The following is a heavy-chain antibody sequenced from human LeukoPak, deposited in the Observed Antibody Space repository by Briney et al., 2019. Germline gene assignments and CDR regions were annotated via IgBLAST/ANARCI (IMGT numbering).Heavy chain of an antibody. V-gene: IGHV1-69*04. CDR1: GGTFSSYA. Sequence: SVTVSCKASGGTFSSYAISWVRQAPGQGLEWMGRIIPIFGIANYAQKFQGRVTITADKSTSTAYMELSSLRSEDTAVYYCTGGDYYDSSGYYRPDIYYFDYWGQGTLVTVSS. CDR3: TGGDYYDSSGYYRPDIYYFDY. J-gene: IGHJ4*02. D-gene: IGHD3-22*01. CDR2: IIPIFGIA.